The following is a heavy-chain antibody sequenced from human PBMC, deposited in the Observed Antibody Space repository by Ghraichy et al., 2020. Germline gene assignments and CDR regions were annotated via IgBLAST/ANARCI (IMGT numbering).Heavy chain of an antibody. CDR3: ARDLVASGTDY. D-gene: IGHD2-2*01. Sequence: ASVKVSCKASGYTFTGYYMHWVRQAPGQGLEWMGWINPDNGSIKYAQKFQGRVTMTRDTSISTAYMELSRLTSDDTAMYYCARDLVASGTDYWGQGTLVTVSS. V-gene: IGHV1-2*02. CDR2: INPDNGSI. J-gene: IGHJ4*02. CDR1: GYTFTGYY.